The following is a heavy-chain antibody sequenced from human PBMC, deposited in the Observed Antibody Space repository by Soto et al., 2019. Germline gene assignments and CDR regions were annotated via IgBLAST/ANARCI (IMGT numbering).Heavy chain of an antibody. CDR2: ISGSGGRT. Sequence: QAVGSLRLSCAASGFTFSSYAMSWVRQAPGKGLEWVSGISGSGGRTYYADSVKGRFTISRDNSKHTLYLQMNSLRAEDTAVYYCAKADDFWSGYHIYYYYGMDVWGQGTTVTVSS. D-gene: IGHD3-3*01. J-gene: IGHJ6*02. CDR3: AKADDFWSGYHIYYYYGMDV. V-gene: IGHV3-23*01. CDR1: GFTFSSYA.